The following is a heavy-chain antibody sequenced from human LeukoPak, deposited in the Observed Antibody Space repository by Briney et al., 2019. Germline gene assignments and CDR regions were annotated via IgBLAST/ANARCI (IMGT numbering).Heavy chain of an antibody. CDR2: IYWNDDK. D-gene: IGHD3-3*02. V-gene: IGHV2-5*01. CDR3: AHRPETMHWPYRAFNWFDP. CDR1: GFSLSTSGVG. J-gene: IGHJ5*02. Sequence: SGPTLVKPTQTLTLTCTFSGFSLSTSGVGVGWIRQPPGKALEWLALIYWNDDKRYSPSLKSGLTITKDTSKNQVVLTMTNMDPVDTATYYCAHRPETMHWPYRAFNWFDPWGQGTLVTVSS.